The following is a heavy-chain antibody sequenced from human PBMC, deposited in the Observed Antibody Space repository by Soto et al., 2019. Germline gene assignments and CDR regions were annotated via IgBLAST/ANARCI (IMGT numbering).Heavy chain of an antibody. J-gene: IGHJ4*02. Sequence: PGGSLRLSCAAAGFTFSTYGMHWVRQAPGKGLEWVAVISYDGSDKYYADSVKGRFTISRDTSKSALFLQMNSLRAEDTAVYYCAKGNSGSPYGAFAYWGQGTQVPVSS. CDR3: AKGNSGSPYGAFAY. CDR1: GFTFSTYG. CDR2: ISYDGSDK. D-gene: IGHD1-26*01. V-gene: IGHV3-30*18.